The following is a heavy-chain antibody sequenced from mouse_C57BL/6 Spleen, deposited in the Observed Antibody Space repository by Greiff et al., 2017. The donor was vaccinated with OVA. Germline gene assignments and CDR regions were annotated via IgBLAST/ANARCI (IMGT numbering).Heavy chain of an antibody. CDR3: ASPLLGGFAY. Sequence: QVQLQQPGTELVKPGASVTLSCKASGYTFTSYWMHWVKQRPGQGLEWIGNINPSNGGTNYNEKFKSKATLTVDKSSSAAYMQLSRLTSEDAAVYYCASPLLGGFAYWGQGTLVTVSA. CDR2: INPSNGGT. D-gene: IGHD1-1*01. V-gene: IGHV1-53*01. J-gene: IGHJ3*01. CDR1: GYTFTSYW.